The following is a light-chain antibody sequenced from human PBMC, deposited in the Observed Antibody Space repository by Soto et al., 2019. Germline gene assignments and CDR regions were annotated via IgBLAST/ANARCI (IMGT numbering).Light chain of an antibody. CDR3: QQRDTWSPTFS. CDR2: DTS. Sequence: IGVTLAAGAVSLKQGERATLSSRAIQSVGSFLAWYQQKPGQAPRLLIYDTSIRATGIPARFSGSGSGTDFTLAISSLEPQDFAGYHCQQRDTWSPTFSFAQGTRLEIK. J-gene: IGKJ5*01. CDR1: QSVGSF. V-gene: IGKV3-11*01.